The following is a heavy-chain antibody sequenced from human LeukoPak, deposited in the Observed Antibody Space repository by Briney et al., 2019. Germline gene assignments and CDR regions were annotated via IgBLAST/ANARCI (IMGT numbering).Heavy chain of an antibody. J-gene: IGHJ4*02. CDR1: GGSFSGYY. V-gene: IGHV4-34*01. Sequence: SETLSLTCAVYGGSFSGYYWSWIRQPPGKGLEWIGEINHSGSTNYNPSLKSRVTISVDRSKNQFSLKLSSVTAADTAVYYCASYDYVWGSYSYWGQGTLVTVSS. CDR2: INHSGST. CDR3: ASYDYVWGSYSY. D-gene: IGHD3-16*01.